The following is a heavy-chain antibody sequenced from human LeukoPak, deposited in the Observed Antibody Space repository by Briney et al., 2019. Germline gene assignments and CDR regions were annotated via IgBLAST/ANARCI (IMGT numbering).Heavy chain of an antibody. CDR2: INQSESDT. CDR3: ARRDLYGDGFDY. CDR1: GYSYPRYW. V-gene: IGHV5-51*01. J-gene: IGHJ4*02. D-gene: IGHD4-17*01. Sequence: GESLKISRRGSGYSYPRYWIGCVRRMPRKGLEWMGIINQSESDTRYSAAFQGQVTNPADKPISTAYLQWSSLKASDTAMYYCARRDLYGDGFDYWGQGTLVTVSS.